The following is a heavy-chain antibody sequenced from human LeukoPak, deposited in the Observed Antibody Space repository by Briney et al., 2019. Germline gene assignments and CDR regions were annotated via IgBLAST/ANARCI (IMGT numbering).Heavy chain of an antibody. V-gene: IGHV3-30*02. D-gene: IGHD2-21*01. CDR2: IQYDGSIK. CDR3: VQGGQYTRAYSDAFGL. CDR1: GIPFSHHG. J-gene: IGHJ3*01. Sequence: PGGSLRLSCAASGIPFSHHGMEGVRQAPGKGVEWVAGIQYDGSIKFYLDSVKGRFTISRDNSKNTLDLQMNSLRFEDTAVYFCVQGGQYTRAYSDAFGLWGQGTMVTVSS.